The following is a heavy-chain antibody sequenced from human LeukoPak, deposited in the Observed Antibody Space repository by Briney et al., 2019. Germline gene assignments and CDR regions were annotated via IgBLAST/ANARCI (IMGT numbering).Heavy chain of an antibody. CDR2: IKSKTDGGAT. D-gene: IGHD6-19*01. V-gene: IGHV3-15*01. CDR1: GFTFSNAW. J-gene: IGHJ4*02. Sequence: GGSLRLSCAASGFTFSNAWMSWVRQAPGRGLEWVGRIKSKTDGGATDYAAPVKGRFTISRDDSKNTLYLQMNSLKAEDTAVYYCTTGHSGGWPGYFDYWGQGTLVTVSS. CDR3: TTGHSGGWPGYFDY.